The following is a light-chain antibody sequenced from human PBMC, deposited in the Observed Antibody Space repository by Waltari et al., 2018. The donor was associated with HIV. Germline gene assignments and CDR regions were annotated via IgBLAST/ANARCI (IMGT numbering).Light chain of an antibody. Sequence: ELTPPPSVFVSPGPAAPIPCPGEKLDGKFVFWYQQKPGRSPVLVIYQDDKRLSGIPDRFSGSNSGNTATLTISGTQTMDEADYYCQAWDSGTGVFGTGTTVTVL. CDR2: QDD. CDR3: QAWDSGTGV. V-gene: IGLV3-1*01. CDR1: KLDGKF. J-gene: IGLJ1*01.